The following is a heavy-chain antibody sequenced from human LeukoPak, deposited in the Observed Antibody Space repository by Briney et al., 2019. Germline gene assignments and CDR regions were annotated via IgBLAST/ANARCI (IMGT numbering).Heavy chain of an antibody. V-gene: IGHV1-18*01. D-gene: IGHD2-15*01. CDR2: ISAYDGYT. CDR3: ARGVGSAFDI. J-gene: IGHJ3*02. CDR1: GYTFSTSG. Sequence: GASVKVSCKASGYTFSTSGISWVRQAPGQGFEWMGWISAYDGYTDYAQKLQGRVTMTTDTSTGTAYMELRSLRFEDTAVYYCARGVGSAFDIWGQGTMVTVSS.